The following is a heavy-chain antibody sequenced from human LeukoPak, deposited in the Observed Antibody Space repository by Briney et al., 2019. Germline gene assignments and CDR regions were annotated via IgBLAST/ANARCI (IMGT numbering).Heavy chain of an antibody. CDR2: ISPGGGTT. D-gene: IGHD2-15*01. CDR1: GFAFGSEA. J-gene: IGHJ4*02. CDR3: AKDLKGIRFCDGGSCGFDY. Sequence: GGSLRLSCAVSGFAFGSEAMSWVRQSPARGLEWVASISPGGGTTYYADYVKGRFTISRDNSKNSLFVQMNSLRAEDTAVYYCAKDLKGIRFCDGGSCGFDYWGQGTLVTVSS. V-gene: IGHV3-23*01.